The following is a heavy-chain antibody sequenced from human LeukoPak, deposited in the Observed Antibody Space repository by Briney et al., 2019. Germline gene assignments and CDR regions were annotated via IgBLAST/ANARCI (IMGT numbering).Heavy chain of an antibody. J-gene: IGHJ4*02. Sequence: GGSLRLSCAASGFTFDDYAMHWVRQAPGKGLEWVSHISWNSGSITYADSVKGRFTISRDNAKNSLYLQMNSLRAEDTALYYCVKSQGYNYGSSVYFDYWGQGTPVTVSS. CDR2: ISWNSGSI. CDR3: VKSQGYNYGSSVYFDY. V-gene: IGHV3-9*01. D-gene: IGHD3-10*01. CDR1: GFTFDDYA.